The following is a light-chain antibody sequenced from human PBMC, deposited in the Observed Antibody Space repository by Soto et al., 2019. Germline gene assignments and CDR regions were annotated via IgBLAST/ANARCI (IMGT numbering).Light chain of an antibody. J-gene: IGKJ1*01. CDR1: QSISSH. CDR2: GAS. CDR3: QQYNSWPQT. Sequence: MTHSSVPLSESPGERATLPCRASQSISSHLAWYQQKPGQAPRLLIYGASTLATGIPARFSGSGSGTEFTLTISSLQSEDFAIYYCQQYNSWPQTFGQGTKVDIK. V-gene: IGKV3-15*01.